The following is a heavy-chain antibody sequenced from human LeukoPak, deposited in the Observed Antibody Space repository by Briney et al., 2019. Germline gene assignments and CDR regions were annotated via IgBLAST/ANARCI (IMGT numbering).Heavy chain of an antibody. D-gene: IGHD3-10*01. CDR3: ARDQDYYGSGTLFDY. V-gene: IGHV3-48*04. CDR2: ISSGSSTK. J-gene: IGHJ4*02. Sequence: GGSLRLSCAASGFTFSSYAVHWVRQAPGKGLEWVSYISSGSSTKYYADSVKGRFTISRDNAKNSLYLQMNSLRAEDTALYYCARDQDYYGSGTLFDYWGQGTLVTVSS. CDR1: GFTFSSYA.